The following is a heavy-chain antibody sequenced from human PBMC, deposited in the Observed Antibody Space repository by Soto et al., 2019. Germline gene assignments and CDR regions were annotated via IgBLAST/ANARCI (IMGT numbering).Heavy chain of an antibody. V-gene: IGHV3-15*01. Sequence: VGSLRLSCAASGFTFSNAWMSWVRQAPGKGLEWVGRIKSKTDGGTTDYAAPVKGRFTISRDDSKNTLYLQMNSLKTEDTAVYYCTTDTKQWLVGGFDYWGQGTLVTVSS. J-gene: IGHJ4*02. CDR2: IKSKTDGGTT. CDR1: GFTFSNAW. D-gene: IGHD6-19*01. CDR3: TTDTKQWLVGGFDY.